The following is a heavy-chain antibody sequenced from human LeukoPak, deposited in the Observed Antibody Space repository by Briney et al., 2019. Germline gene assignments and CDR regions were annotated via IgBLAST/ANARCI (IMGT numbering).Heavy chain of an antibody. D-gene: IGHD6-13*01. J-gene: IGHJ4*02. V-gene: IGHV3-23*01. CDR3: AKSTGYSTTGRDFDS. Sequence: GGSLRLSCAASGLTVSNNYMSWVRQAPGKGLEWVSDISGGGATTFYADSVKGRFTISRDNSKNTLYLQLSSLRAEDTAVYYCAKSTGYSTTGRDFDSWGRGTLVTVSS. CDR2: ISGGGATT. CDR1: GLTVSNNY.